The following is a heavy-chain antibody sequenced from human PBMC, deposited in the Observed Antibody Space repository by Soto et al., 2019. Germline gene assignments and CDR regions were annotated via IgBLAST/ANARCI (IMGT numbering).Heavy chain of an antibody. V-gene: IGHV4-59*08. CDR3: ARVCSGGSCYSVVDY. Sequence: SETLSLTCTVSGGSISSYYWSWIRQPPGKGLEWIGYIYYSGNTYYSPSLKSRATISVDTSKNQFSLKLSSVTAADTAVYYCARVCSGGSCYSVVDYWGQGTLVTVS. CDR1: GGSISSYY. CDR2: IYYSGNT. J-gene: IGHJ4*02. D-gene: IGHD2-15*01.